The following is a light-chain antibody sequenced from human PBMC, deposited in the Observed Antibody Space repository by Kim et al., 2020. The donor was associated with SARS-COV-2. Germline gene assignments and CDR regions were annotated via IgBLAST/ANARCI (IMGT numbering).Light chain of an antibody. CDR3: SAWDSSLSAWI. V-gene: IGLV10-54*01. CDR2: RNN. CDR1: SNSVVSQG. J-gene: IGLJ2*01. Sequence: QTATLTGTGNSNSVVSQGAAWLQQHQGHPPKLLSYRNNNRPSGISERLSASRSGNTASLTIAGLQPEDEADYYCSAWDSSLSAWIFGGGTQLTVL.